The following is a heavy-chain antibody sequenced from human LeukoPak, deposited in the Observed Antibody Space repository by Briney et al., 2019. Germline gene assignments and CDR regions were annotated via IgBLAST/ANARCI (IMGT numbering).Heavy chain of an antibody. V-gene: IGHV4-59*08. D-gene: IGHD6-13*01. Sequence: PSETLSLTCTVSGGSISTYYWSWIRQPPGKGLEWIGYIYYSGSTNYNPSLKSRVTISVDTSKNQFSLKLSSVTAADTAVFYCARHRGQQLVPFDYWGQGTLVTVSS. CDR2: IYYSGST. J-gene: IGHJ4*02. CDR3: ARHRGQQLVPFDY. CDR1: GGSISTYY.